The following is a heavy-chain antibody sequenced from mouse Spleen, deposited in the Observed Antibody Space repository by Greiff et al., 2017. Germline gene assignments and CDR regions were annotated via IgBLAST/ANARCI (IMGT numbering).Heavy chain of an antibody. CDR1: GYAFTNYL. V-gene: IGHV1-54*01. J-gene: IGHJ2*01. Sequence: QVQLQQSGAELVRPGTSVKVSCKASGYAFTNYLIEWVKQRPGQGLEWIGVINPGSGGTNYNEKFKGKATLTADKSSSTAYMQLSSLTSEDSAVYFCARSYDYDGGFDYWGQGTTLTVSS. CDR2: INPGSGGT. CDR3: ARSYDYDGGFDY. D-gene: IGHD2-4*01.